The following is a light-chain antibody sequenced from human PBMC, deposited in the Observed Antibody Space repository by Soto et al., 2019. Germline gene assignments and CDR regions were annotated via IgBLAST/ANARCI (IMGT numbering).Light chain of an antibody. Sequence: QSVLTQPASVSGSPGQSITISCTGTNSDVGGYNYVSWYQQHPGKAPKLMIYEVSTRPSGVSNRFSGSKSGNTASLTIPGLQAEDEADYYCSSYTSSSTYVFGTGTKVTVL. CDR3: SSYTSSSTYV. J-gene: IGLJ1*01. CDR1: NSDVGGYNY. V-gene: IGLV2-14*01. CDR2: EVS.